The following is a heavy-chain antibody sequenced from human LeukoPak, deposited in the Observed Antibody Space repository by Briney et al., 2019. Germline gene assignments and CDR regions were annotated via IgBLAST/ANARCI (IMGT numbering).Heavy chain of an antibody. V-gene: IGHV4-59*01. D-gene: IGHD2-2*01. CDR3: ARAVPAATIYYLDS. J-gene: IGHJ4*02. Sequence: SETLSLTCTVSGGSISSYYWSWIRQPPGKGLEWIGYIYYSGSTNYNPSLKSRVTISVDTSKNQFSLKLSSVTAADTAVYYCARAVPAATIYYLDSWGPGTLVTVSS. CDR2: IYYSGST. CDR1: GGSISSYY.